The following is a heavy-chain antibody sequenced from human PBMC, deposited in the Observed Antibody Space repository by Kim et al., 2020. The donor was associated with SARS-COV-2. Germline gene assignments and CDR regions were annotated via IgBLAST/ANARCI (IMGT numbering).Heavy chain of an antibody. D-gene: IGHD1-1*01. J-gene: IGHJ4*02. CDR2: IHHSGST. CDR3: ARGRIQLWSPYFDY. Sequence: SETLSLTCTVSGGSITSSNYWWSWVRQPPGKGLEWIGEIHHSGSTTYNPSLKSRVTISVDKSKNQFSLKLPSVTAADTAVYFCARGRIQLWSPYFDYWGQETLVIVSP. CDR1: GGSITSSNYW. V-gene: IGHV4-4*02.